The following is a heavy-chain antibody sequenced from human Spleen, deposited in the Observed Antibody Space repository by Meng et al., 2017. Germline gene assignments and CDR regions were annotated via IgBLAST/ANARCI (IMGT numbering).Heavy chain of an antibody. CDR1: GGSFSGYY. CDR2: INHSGST. V-gene: IGHV4-34*01. D-gene: IGHD3-22*01. J-gene: IGHJ1*01. Sequence: SETLSLTCAVYGGSFSGYYWSWIRQPPGKGLEWIGEINHSGSTNYNPSLKSRVTISVDTSKNQFSLKLSSVTAADTAVYYCARVGYYDSSNYYAYFQHWGQGTLVTVSS. CDR3: ARVGYYDSSNYYAYFQH.